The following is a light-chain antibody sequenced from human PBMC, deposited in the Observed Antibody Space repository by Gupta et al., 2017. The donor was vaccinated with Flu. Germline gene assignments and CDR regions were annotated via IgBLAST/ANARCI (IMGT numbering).Light chain of an antibody. CDR3: EEWGDSLNGWV. CDR2: RND. J-gene: IGLJ3*02. V-gene: IGLV1-44*01. CDR1: SSNSGRKT. Sequence: QSVLTQPPSASATPGQRVTISCSGSSSNSGRKTVNWYQQLPGTENKLRSVRNDQRPSGVPDRVLGSKAGTYESLEIRGLQSEEEEKYAGEEWGDSLNGWVFGGGTKVTVI.